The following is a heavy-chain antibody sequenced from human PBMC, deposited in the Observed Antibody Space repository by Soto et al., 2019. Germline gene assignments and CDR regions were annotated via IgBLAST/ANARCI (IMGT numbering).Heavy chain of an antibody. V-gene: IGHV4-31*03. CDR3: ARSADFWSGYRTLDAFDI. D-gene: IGHD3-3*01. J-gene: IGHJ3*02. CDR2: IYYGGST. Sequence: QVQLQESGPGLVKPSQTLSLTCTVSGGSISSGGYYWSWIRQHPGKGLEWIGYIYYGGSTYYNPSLQSGVTISVDTSKNQFSLKLSSVTAADTAVYYCARSADFWSGYRTLDAFDILGQGTMVTVSS. CDR1: GGSISSGGYY.